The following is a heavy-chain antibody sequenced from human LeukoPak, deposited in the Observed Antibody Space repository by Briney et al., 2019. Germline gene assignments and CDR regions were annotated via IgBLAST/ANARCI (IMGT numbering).Heavy chain of an antibody. V-gene: IGHV1-18*01. J-gene: IGHJ4*02. CDR1: GYTFTSYG. Sequence: ASVKVSCTASGYTFTSYGISWVRQAPGQGLEWMGWISAYNGNTNYAQKLQGRVTMTTDTSTSTAYMELRSLRSDDTAVYYCARDDDRYSSGWFARGPDYWGQGTLVTVSS. CDR2: ISAYNGNT. D-gene: IGHD6-19*01. CDR3: ARDDDRYSSGWFARGPDY.